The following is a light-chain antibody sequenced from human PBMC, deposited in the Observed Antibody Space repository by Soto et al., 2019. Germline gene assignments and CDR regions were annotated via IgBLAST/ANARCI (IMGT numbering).Light chain of an antibody. Sequence: IQLTQSPASVSGSVGDIVTITCRASQGISSYLAWYQQKPGKALKLLIYGASTLQSGVPSRFSGSGSGTDFTLTISSLQPEDFATYYCQQLNTYPPTFGPGTKVDIK. J-gene: IGKJ3*01. CDR2: GAS. V-gene: IGKV1-9*01. CDR3: QQLNTYPPT. CDR1: QGISSY.